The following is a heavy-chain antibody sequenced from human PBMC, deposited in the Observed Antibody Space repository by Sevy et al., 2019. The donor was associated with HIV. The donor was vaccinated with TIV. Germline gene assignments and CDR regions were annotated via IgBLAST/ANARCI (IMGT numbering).Heavy chain of an antibody. V-gene: IGHV3-23*01. CDR3: TKALNLALESMLEVINRTLKGFDV. Sequence: GGSLRLSCAASGFTFNTHAMNWVRQAPGKGLEWVSTISGPGYKTYYADSVRGRFTISRDNSQNTIRLQMNSLRADDTAVYYCTKALNLALESMLEVINRTLKGFDVWGQGTMVTVSS. CDR2: ISGPGYKT. J-gene: IGHJ3*01. CDR1: GFTFNTHA. D-gene: IGHD3-22*01.